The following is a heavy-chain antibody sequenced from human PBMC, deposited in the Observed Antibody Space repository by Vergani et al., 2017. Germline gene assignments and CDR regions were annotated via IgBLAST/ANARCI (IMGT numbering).Heavy chain of an antibody. CDR3: VKDIAASGNYWYFDL. D-gene: IGHD6-13*01. CDR1: GFNFPSFT. CDR2: IKFPPGEI. J-gene: IGHJ2*01. V-gene: IGHV3-21*02. Sequence: EVQLLESGGGLVQPGGSLRLSCAASGFNFPSFTMNWVRQAPGRGLEWISSIKFPPGEIFYADSVKGRFTISRDNAKNSLYLQMNSLRAEDTALYYCVKDIAASGNYWYFDLWGRGTLVTVSS.